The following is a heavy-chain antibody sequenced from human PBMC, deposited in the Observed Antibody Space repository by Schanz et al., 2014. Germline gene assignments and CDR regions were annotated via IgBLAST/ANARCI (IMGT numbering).Heavy chain of an antibody. CDR3: AEDRGDGYSNGIFQY. V-gene: IGHV3-30*18. CDR1: GFTFSDAW. CDR2: ISYDGTNE. Sequence: QVQLVESGGGVVRPGGSLRLSCAASGFTFSDAWMTWVRQAPGKRLEWVAVISYDGTNEYYAESMKGRFTISRDNAKNTFYLHMNSLRNEDTAVYFCAEDRGDGYSNGIFQYWGLGTLVTVSS. D-gene: IGHD5-18*01. J-gene: IGHJ4*02.